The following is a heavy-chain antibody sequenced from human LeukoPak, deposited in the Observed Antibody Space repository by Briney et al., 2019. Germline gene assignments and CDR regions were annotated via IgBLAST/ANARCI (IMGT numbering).Heavy chain of an antibody. V-gene: IGHV1-69*06. D-gene: IGHD5-12*01. CDR2: IIPIFDTA. CDR1: GDTFKNYT. Sequence: GASVKVSCKASGDTFKNYTLSWVRQAPGQGLEWVGEIIPIFDTANYAQKFQGRVTITADKSTSTAYMELSSLRPEDTAVYFCARGKVDIYYYSYMDVWGKGTTVTVS. J-gene: IGHJ6*03. CDR3: ARGKVDIYYYSYMDV.